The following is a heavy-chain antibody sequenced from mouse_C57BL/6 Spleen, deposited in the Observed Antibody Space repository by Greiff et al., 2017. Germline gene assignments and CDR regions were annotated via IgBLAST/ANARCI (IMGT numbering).Heavy chain of an antibody. V-gene: IGHV1-64*01. CDR3: AKITTVFDY. CDR2: IHPNSGST. J-gene: IGHJ2*01. Sequence: VKLQQPGAELVKPGASVKLSCKASGYTFTSYWMHWVKQRPGQGLEWIGMIHPNSGSTNYNEKFKSKATLTVDKSSSTAYMQLSSLTSEDAAVYYCAKITTVFDYWGKGTTLTVSS. D-gene: IGHD1-1*01. CDR1: GYTFTSYW.